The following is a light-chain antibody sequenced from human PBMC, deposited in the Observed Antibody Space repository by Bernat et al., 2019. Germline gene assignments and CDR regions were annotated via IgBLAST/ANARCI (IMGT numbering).Light chain of an antibody. V-gene: IGKV1-13*02. CDR3: QEYNSEHLT. J-gene: IGKJ3*01. CDR2: YAS. CDR1: QDINSY. Sequence: SVGDIVTITCRASQDINSYLAWYQQKPGKAPKPLIYYASNLEIGFPSRFSVSGSGTEFTLTISSLKSEDFTVYYCQEYNSEHLTVGTGNKMDIK.